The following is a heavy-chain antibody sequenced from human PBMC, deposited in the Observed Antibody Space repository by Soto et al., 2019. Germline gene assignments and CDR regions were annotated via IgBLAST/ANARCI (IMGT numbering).Heavy chain of an antibody. D-gene: IGHD2-21*02. CDR2: IITLFGTS. J-gene: IGHJ4*02. V-gene: IGHV1-69*01. CDR3: AREVGYGDFSAAMLD. CDR1: AGTFSSPS. Sequence: VQLMQSGAEVKKPRSSVKVACKASAGTFSSPSINWVLQAPGHGLQWMGGIITLFGTSNYAQNFQGRVTITADQSTSTAYMELNSLTSDATAVSYCAREVGYGDFSAAMLDWGQGTLVTVSS.